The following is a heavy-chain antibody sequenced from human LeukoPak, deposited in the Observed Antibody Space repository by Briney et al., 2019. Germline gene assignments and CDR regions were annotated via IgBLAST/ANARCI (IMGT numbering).Heavy chain of an antibody. CDR3: ERNTAIAVAVPFDY. Sequence: ASVKVSCKASGYTFTSYGISWVRQAPGQGLEWMGWISAYNGNTNYAQKLQGRVTMTTDTSTSTAYMELRSLRSDDTAVYYCERNTAIAVAVPFDYWGQGTLVTVSS. J-gene: IGHJ4*02. CDR1: GYTFTSYG. D-gene: IGHD6-19*01. CDR2: ISAYNGNT. V-gene: IGHV1-18*01.